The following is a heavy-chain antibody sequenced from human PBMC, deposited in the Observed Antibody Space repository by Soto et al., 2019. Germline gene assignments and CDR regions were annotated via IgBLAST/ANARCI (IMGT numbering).Heavy chain of an antibody. V-gene: IGHV3-23*01. CDR3: ARRGSGSDYDY. J-gene: IGHJ4*02. Sequence: EVQLLESGGGLVQPGGSLRLSCAASGFTFSSYAMRWVRQAPGKGLEWVSAISGSGDSTYYADSVKGRFTTSRDNSKNTLYLQMTSLRAEDTAVYYCARRGSGSDYDYWGQGTLVTVSS. CDR1: GFTFSSYA. D-gene: IGHD1-26*01. CDR2: ISGSGDST.